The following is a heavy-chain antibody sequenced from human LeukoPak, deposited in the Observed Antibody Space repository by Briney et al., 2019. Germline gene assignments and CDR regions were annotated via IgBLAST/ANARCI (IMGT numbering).Heavy chain of an antibody. J-gene: IGHJ4*02. CDR1: GFTFSSYA. CDR3: PSNRPLRYFDWSPPDY. Sequence: PGGSLRLSCAASGFTFSSYAMHWVRQAPGKGLEWVAVISYDGSNKYYADSVKGRFTISGDNSKNTLYLQMNSLRAEDTAVYYCPSNRPLRYFDWSPPDYWGQGTLVTVSS. CDR2: ISYDGSNK. D-gene: IGHD3-9*01. V-gene: IGHV3-30-3*01.